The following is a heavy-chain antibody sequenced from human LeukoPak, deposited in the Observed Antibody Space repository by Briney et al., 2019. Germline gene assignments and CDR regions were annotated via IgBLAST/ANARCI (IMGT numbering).Heavy chain of an antibody. CDR2: IIPILGIA. Sequence: GGSRKLSSKPTAHHQTHYARTWERQERGVGIEWISRIIPILGIANYAQKFQGRVTITADKSTSTAYMELSSLRSEDTAVYYCARLGYCSSTSCYRAAFDIWGQGTMVTVSS. CDR1: AHHQTHYA. CDR3: ARLGYCSSTSCYRAAFDI. J-gene: IGHJ3*02. D-gene: IGHD2-2*01. V-gene: IGHV1-69*04.